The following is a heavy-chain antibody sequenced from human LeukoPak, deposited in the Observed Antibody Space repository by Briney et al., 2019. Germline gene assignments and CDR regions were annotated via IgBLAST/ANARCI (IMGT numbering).Heavy chain of an antibody. J-gene: IGHJ4*02. D-gene: IGHD2-21*02. CDR1: GFTVSSNY. CDR2: IYSGGST. V-gene: IGHV3-53*01. CDR3: ARDPPSGGDRNYFDY. Sequence: PGGSLRLSCAASGFTVSSNYMSWVRQAPGKGLEWVSVIYSGGSTYYADSVKGRFTISRDNSKNTLYLQMNSLRAGDTAVYYCARDPPSGGDRNYFDYWGQGTLVTVSS.